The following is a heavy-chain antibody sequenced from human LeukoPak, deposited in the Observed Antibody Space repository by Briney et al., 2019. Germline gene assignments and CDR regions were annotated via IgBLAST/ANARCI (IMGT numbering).Heavy chain of an antibody. CDR2: TSTSGGYI. Sequence: PGGSLSLSCAASGLTLRNLDMNWVRQAPGKGLEGVQPTSTSGGYIYYKDSVRGRFTISRDDAKNSLYLEMNSLRAEDTAVYYCARADCSSSTCYLRRSWFDPWGQGTLVTVSS. V-gene: IGHV3-21*01. CDR3: ARADCSSSTCYLRRSWFDP. D-gene: IGHD2-2*01. J-gene: IGHJ5*02. CDR1: GLTLRNLD.